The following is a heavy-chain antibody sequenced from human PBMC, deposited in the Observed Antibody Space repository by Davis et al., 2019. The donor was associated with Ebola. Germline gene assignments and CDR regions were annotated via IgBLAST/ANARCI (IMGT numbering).Heavy chain of an antibody. CDR1: GGTFSSYA. CDR3: VRGGDCIGTNCFDM. V-gene: IGHV1-69*10. Sequence: SVKVSCKASGGTFSSYAISWVRQAPGQGLEWMGVIIPILDIANYAQNFQGRVTITADESTSTTYMELSSLRPDDTAVYYCVRGGDCIGTNCFDMWGQGTVVTVSS. J-gene: IGHJ3*02. CDR2: IIPILDIA. D-gene: IGHD2-2*01.